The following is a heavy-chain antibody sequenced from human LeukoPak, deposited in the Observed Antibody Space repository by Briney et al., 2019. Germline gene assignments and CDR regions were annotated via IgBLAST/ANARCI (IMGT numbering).Heavy chain of an antibody. D-gene: IGHD3-22*01. J-gene: IGHJ4*02. V-gene: IGHV1-8*01. CDR2: MNPYSGNT. CDR3: AKGLAAMDGSGYSYS. CDR1: GYTFTSYE. Sequence: ASVNVSCKASGYTFTSYEINWVRQATGRGLEGMGWMNPYSGNTGYAQKFQGRVTMTMNTSISTAYMELSNLRSEEPTVYFCAKGLAAMDGSGYSYSWGQGTLVTVSP.